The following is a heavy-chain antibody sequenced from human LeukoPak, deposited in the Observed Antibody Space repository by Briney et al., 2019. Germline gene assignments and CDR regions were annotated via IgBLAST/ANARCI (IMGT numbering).Heavy chain of an antibody. D-gene: IGHD6-19*01. Sequence: GGSLRLSCAASGFTFDDYAMHWVRQVPGKGLEWVSGISWNSGSIGYADSVKGRFTISRDNAKNSLYLQMNSLRAEDTALYYCARRKYRSGWPRLDYWGQGTLVTVSS. CDR1: GFTFDDYA. CDR2: ISWNSGSI. V-gene: IGHV3-9*01. J-gene: IGHJ4*02. CDR3: ARRKYRSGWPRLDY.